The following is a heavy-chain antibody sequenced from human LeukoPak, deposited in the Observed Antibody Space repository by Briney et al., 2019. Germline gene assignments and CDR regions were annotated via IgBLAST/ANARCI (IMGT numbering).Heavy chain of an antibody. J-gene: IGHJ4*02. CDR2: ITSSGSTI. V-gene: IGHV3-48*03. D-gene: IGHD5-18*01. CDR3: AREGGHGYGYDY. Sequence: GGSLRLSCTASGFIFGDFAMSWVRQAPGKGLEWVSYITSSGSTIYYADSVKGRFTISRDNAKNSLYLQMNGLRAEDTAVYYCAREGGHGYGYDYWGQGTLVTVSS. CDR1: GFIFGDFA.